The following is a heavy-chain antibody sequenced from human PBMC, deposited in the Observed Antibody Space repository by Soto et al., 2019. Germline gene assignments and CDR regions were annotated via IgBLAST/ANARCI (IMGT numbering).Heavy chain of an antibody. Sequence: QVQLVQSGAEVKKPGASVKVSCKASGYTFTSYDIIWVRQATGQGLEWMGWMNPRTGNTDSAEKFQGRLTMTRNTSISTVYMELSSLSFEDTAVYYCARGRIIVAGGFDPWGQGTLVTVSS. D-gene: IGHD6-19*01. CDR2: MNPRTGNT. J-gene: IGHJ5*02. CDR1: GYTFTSYD. CDR3: ARGRIIVAGGFDP. V-gene: IGHV1-8*01.